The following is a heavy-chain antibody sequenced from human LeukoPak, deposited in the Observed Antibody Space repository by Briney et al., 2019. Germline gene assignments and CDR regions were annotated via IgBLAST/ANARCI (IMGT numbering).Heavy chain of an antibody. V-gene: IGHV3-74*01. CDR3: ARERSGWLFDY. Sequence: GGSLRLSCAASGFTFSHYWMHWVRQVPGKGLVWVSHIHNDGSSTTYADSVKGRFTISRDNAKNTLYLQMNSLRAEDTAVYYCARERSGWLFDYWGQGTLVTVSS. CDR1: GFTFSHYW. CDR2: IHNDGSST. D-gene: IGHD6-19*01. J-gene: IGHJ4*02.